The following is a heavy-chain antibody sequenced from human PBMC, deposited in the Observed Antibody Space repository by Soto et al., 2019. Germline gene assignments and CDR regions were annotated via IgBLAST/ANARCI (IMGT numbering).Heavy chain of an antibody. V-gene: IGHV1-18*04. CDR3: ARGDYGGNSDFLSN. CDR2: ISVYNGNT. D-gene: IGHD4-17*01. CDR1: GYTFTNYG. J-gene: IGHJ4*02. Sequence: QVQLVQSGAEVKKPGASVQVSCKASGYTFTNYGISWVRQAPGQGLEWMGWISVYNGNTNYAQKFQGRVTMTTDTSTSTAYMELRSLRSDDTAVYYCARGDYGGNSDFLSNWGQGTLVTVSS.